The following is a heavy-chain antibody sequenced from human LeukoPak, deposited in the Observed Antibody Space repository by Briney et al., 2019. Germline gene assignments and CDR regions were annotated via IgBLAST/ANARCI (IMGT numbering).Heavy chain of an antibody. CDR3: AGDSSLRFLERFYLTY. Sequence: ASVKLSCKASGYTFTSNAYNWVRQPPGQGLGWVGWIKTNTGNPTYAQGFTGRFVFSLDTSVSTAYLQISSLKAEDTAVYYCAGDSSLRFLERFYLTYWGQGTLVTVSS. V-gene: IGHV7-4-1*02. D-gene: IGHD3-3*01. CDR1: GYTFTSNA. CDR2: IKTNTGNP. J-gene: IGHJ4*02.